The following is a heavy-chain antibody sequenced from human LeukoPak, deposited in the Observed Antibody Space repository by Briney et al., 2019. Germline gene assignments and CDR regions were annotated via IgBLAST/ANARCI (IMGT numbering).Heavy chain of an antibody. CDR3: ARVRSRVIDY. D-gene: IGHD3-22*01. CDR2: TYYRSKWYN. V-gene: IGHV6-1*01. Sequence: SQTLSLTCAISGDSVPRSSAAWHWIRQSPSRGLEWLGRTYYRSKWYNDYAVSVKSRIAINPDTSKNQFSLQLNSVTPEDTAVYYCARVRSRVIDYWGQGTLVTVSS. J-gene: IGHJ4*02. CDR1: GDSVPRSSAA.